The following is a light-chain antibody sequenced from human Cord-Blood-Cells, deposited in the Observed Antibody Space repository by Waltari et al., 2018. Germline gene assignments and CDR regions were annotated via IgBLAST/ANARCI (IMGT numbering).Light chain of an antibody. J-gene: IGKJ1*01. CDR2: GAS. Sequence: EIVMTQSPATPSVSPGARATLSCRASQSVSSNLAWYQPKPGQAPRLLIDGASTRATGIPARFSGSGSGTEFTLTISSLQSEDFAVYYCQQYNNWWTFGQGTKVEIK. CDR1: QSVSSN. V-gene: IGKV3-15*01. CDR3: QQYNNWWT.